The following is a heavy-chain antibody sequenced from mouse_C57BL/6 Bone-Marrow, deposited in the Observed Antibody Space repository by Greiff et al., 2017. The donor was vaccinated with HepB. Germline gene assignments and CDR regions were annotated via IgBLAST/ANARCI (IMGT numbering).Heavy chain of an antibody. V-gene: IGHV1-81*01. D-gene: IGHD4-1*01. CDR2: IYPRSGNT. CDR1: GYTFTSYG. Sequence: ESGAELARPGASVKLSCKASGYTFTSYGISWVKQRTGQGLEWIGEIYPRSGNTYYNEKFKGKATLTADKSSSTAYMELRSLTSEDSAVYFCARLGAWFAYWGQGTLVTVSA. J-gene: IGHJ3*01. CDR3: ARLGAWFAY.